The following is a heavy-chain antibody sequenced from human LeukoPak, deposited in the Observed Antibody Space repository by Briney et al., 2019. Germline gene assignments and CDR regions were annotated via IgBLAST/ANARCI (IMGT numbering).Heavy chain of an antibody. CDR1: GFTFDDYA. CDR2: IIRDGSST. J-gene: IGHJ6*02. CDR3: ARYVYCSSTSCIYYYGMDV. D-gene: IGHD2-2*01. V-gene: IGHV3-74*01. Sequence: GGPLKLPGAPPGFTFDDYAIHWVGQAPGKGRVWFSRIIRDGSSTSYADSVKGRFTISRDNAKNTLYLQMNSLRAEDTAVYYCARYVYCSSTSCIYYYGMDVWGQGTTVTVSS.